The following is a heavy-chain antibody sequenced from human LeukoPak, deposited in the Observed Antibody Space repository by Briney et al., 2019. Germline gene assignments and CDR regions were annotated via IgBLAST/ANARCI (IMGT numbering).Heavy chain of an antibody. CDR2: IIPIFGTA. CDR1: GGTFSSNA. D-gene: IGHD2-2*01. Sequence: SVKVSCKASGGTFSSNAISWVRQAPGQGLEWMGGIIPIFGTASYAQKFQGRVTITADESTSTAYMELSSLRSEDTAVYYCARVRFGCSSTSCYGDFDYWGQGTLVTVSS. CDR3: ARVRFGCSSTSCYGDFDY. J-gene: IGHJ4*02. V-gene: IGHV1-69*01.